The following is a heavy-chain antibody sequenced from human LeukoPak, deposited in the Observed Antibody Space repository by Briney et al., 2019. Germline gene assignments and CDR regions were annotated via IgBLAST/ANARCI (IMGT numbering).Heavy chain of an antibody. CDR1: GYTFNSYY. CDR2: INPNSGGT. J-gene: IGHJ4*02. Sequence: ASVKITCKASGYTFNSYYMHWVRQAPGQGLEWMGWINPNSGGTNYAQKFQGWVTMTRDTSISTAYMELSRLRSDDTAVYYCARDHGGYGPLFDYWGQGTLVTVSS. D-gene: IGHD5-12*01. V-gene: IGHV1-2*04. CDR3: ARDHGGYGPLFDY.